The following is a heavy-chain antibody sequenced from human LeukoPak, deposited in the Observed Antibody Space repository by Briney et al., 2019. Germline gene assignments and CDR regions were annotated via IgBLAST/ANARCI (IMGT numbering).Heavy chain of an antibody. Sequence: ASLKDSCKASGYTFTSYGISWVRQAPGQGLEWMGWINTYNGNTNYAQKLQGRVTMTTDTSTSTAYMELRSLRSDDTAVYYCARYIAGRRYFDYWGQGTLVTVSS. CDR2: INTYNGNT. CDR3: ARYIAGRRYFDY. J-gene: IGHJ4*02. V-gene: IGHV1-18*01. CDR1: GYTFTSYG. D-gene: IGHD6-6*01.